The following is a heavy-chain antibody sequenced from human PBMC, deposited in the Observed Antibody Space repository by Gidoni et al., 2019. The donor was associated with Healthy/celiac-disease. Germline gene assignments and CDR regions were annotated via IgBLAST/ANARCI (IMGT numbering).Heavy chain of an antibody. CDR2: ISGSGGST. V-gene: IGHV3-23*01. Sequence: EVQLLESGGGVVQPGGSRRLSCAASGSTVSSYAMSWFRQAPGKGLEWVSAISGSGGSTYYADSDKGRFTISRDNSKNTLYLQMNSLSAEDTAVYYCAKDRDAGGPYYYYMDVWGKGTTVTVSS. CDR3: AKDRDAGGPYYYYMDV. D-gene: IGHD3-10*01. CDR1: GSTVSSYA. J-gene: IGHJ6*03.